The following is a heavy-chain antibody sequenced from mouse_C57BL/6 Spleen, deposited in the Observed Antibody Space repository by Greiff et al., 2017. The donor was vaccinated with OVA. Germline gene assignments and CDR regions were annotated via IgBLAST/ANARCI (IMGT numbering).Heavy chain of an antibody. CDR1: GFSLTSYG. CDR3: AKNEYYGSSSYFDY. CDR2: IWRGGST. Sequence: VQLKESGPGLVQPSQSLSITCTVSGFSLTSYGVHWVRQSPGKGLEWLGVIWRGGSTDYNAAFMSRLSITKDNSKSQVFFKMNSLQADDTAIYYCAKNEYYGSSSYFDYWGQGTTLTVSS. D-gene: IGHD1-1*01. J-gene: IGHJ2*01. V-gene: IGHV2-5*01.